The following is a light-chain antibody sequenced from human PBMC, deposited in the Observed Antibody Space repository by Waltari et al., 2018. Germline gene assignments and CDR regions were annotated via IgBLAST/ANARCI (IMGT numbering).Light chain of an antibody. J-gene: IGLJ3*02. CDR2: EVN. CDR1: RIDFGGSKL. Sequence: QSALSQPASVSGSPGQSIPLPCTGTRIDFGGSKLFSWYQPHPGKVPKLIIFEVNKRPSGVSNRFSGSKSGNTASLTISGLQPEDEADYYCCSYASDITLVFGGGTKLTVL. V-gene: IGLV2-23*02. CDR3: CSYASDITLV.